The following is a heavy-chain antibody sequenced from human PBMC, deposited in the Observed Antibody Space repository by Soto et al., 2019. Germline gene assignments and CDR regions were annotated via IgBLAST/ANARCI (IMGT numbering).Heavy chain of an antibody. V-gene: IGHV4-39*01. CDR2: VFYSGAT. CDR1: GGSITTCSYY. CDR3: ARQCDFWGFYFEY. J-gene: IGHJ4*02. D-gene: IGHD3-3*01. Sequence: QLQLQESGPGLVKPSETLPLTCTVSGGSITTCSYYWAWIRQSPGKGLQWIARVFYSGATYYNPSSGSRDTISSDTSKNQFSLCFKSVTAADSAVYYCARQCDFWGFYFEYWGQGTLVTASS.